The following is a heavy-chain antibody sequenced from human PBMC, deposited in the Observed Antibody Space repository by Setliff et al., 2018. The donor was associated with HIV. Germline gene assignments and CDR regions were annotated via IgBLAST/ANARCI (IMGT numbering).Heavy chain of an antibody. D-gene: IGHD1-20*01. CDR2: IYYSGST. Sequence: PSETLSLTCTVSGGSISSHYWSWIRQPPGKRLEWIGYIYYSGSTNYNPSLKSRVTISVDTSKNQFSLKLSSVTAADTAVYYCAGCITGTTLYYYRLDVWGQGTTVTVSS. CDR1: GGSISSHY. V-gene: IGHV4-59*11. J-gene: IGHJ6*02. CDR3: AGCITGTTLYYYRLDV.